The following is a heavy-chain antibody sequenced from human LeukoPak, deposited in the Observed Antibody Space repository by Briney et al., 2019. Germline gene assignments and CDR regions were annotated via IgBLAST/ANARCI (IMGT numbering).Heavy chain of an antibody. CDR2: IYYSGST. CDR1: GGSISSTNFY. D-gene: IGHD3-10*01. Sequence: SETLSLTCTVSGGSISSTNFYWGWIRQPPGKGLEWIGDIYYSGSTNYTPSLKSRVTISVDTSKNQFSLKLSSVTAADTAVYYCARQLTFYYGSGTNYYFDHWGQGTLVTVSS. CDR3: ARQLTFYYGSGTNYYFDH. V-gene: IGHV4-30-4*08. J-gene: IGHJ4*02.